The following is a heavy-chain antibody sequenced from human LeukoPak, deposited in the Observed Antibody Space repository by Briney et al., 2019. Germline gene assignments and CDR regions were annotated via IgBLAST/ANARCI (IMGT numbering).Heavy chain of an antibody. CDR3: ASDRGYSTFDY. V-gene: IGHV3-48*01. CDR2: ISNSGSTI. Sequence: GGSLRLSCAASGFTFSSYGMNWVRQVPGKGLEWISYISNSGSTIIYADSVKGRFTISRDNAKNSLYLQMDSLRAEDTAVYFCASDRGYSTFDYWGQGTLVTVSS. CDR1: GFTFSSYG. J-gene: IGHJ4*02. D-gene: IGHD2/OR15-2a*01.